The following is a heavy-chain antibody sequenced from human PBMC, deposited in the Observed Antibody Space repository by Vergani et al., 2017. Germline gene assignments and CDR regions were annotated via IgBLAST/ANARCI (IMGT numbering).Heavy chain of an antibody. CDR1: GFTFSSYA. V-gene: IGHV3-23*01. Sequence: EVQLLESGGGLVQPGGSLRLSCAASGFTFSSYAMSWVRQAPGKGLEWVSAISGSGGSTYYADSVKGRFTISRDNSKNTLYLQMNSLRAEDTAVYYCARETYYDFWSGYYAYYYYGMDVWGQGTTVTVSS. D-gene: IGHD3-3*01. J-gene: IGHJ6*02. CDR2: ISGSGGST. CDR3: ARETYYDFWSGYYAYYYYGMDV.